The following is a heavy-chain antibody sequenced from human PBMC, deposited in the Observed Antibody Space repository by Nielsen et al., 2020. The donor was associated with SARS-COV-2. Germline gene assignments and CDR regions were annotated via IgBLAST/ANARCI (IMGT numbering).Heavy chain of an antibody. CDR1: GFTFSKYW. CDR2: IKPDGSEK. J-gene: IGHJ4*02. V-gene: IGHV3-7*01. CDR3: AKDTRSGLVRGVITDY. Sequence: GESLKISCVASGFTFSKYWMNWVRQVPGKGLEWVADIKPDGSEKFYVDSVKGRFTISRDNAKNSMSLQMNSLRVEDTAVYYCAKDTRSGLVRGVITDYWGQGTLVTVSS. D-gene: IGHD3-10*01.